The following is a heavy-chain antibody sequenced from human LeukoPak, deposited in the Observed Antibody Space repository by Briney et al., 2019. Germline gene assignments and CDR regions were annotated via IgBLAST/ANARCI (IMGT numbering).Heavy chain of an antibody. CDR3: ARVVSTSFTTIWGGYSDY. CDR1: GGSISSGDYY. J-gene: IGHJ4*02. V-gene: IGHV4-30-4*01. Sequence: SETLSLTCTVSGGSISSGDYYWSWIRQPPGKGLEWIGYIYYSGSTYYNPSLKSRVTISVDTFKNQFSLKLSSVTAADTAVYYCARVVSTSFTTIWGGYSDYWGQGTLVTVSS. CDR2: IYYSGST. D-gene: IGHD2-2*01.